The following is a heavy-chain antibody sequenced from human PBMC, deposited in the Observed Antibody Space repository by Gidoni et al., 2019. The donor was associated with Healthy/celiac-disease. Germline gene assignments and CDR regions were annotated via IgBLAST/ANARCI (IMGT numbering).Heavy chain of an antibody. CDR2: INPNSGGT. CDR3: AREASGASDYYYMDV. CDR1: GYTFTAYY. D-gene: IGHD7-27*01. Sequence: QVQLVQSGAEVKKPGASVKVSCRASGYTFTAYYMHWMRLAPGQGLEWMGWINPNSGGTNYAQKFQGRVTMTRDTSISTAYMELSRLRSDDTAVYYCAREASGASDYYYMDVWGKGTTVTVSS. J-gene: IGHJ6*03. V-gene: IGHV1-2*02.